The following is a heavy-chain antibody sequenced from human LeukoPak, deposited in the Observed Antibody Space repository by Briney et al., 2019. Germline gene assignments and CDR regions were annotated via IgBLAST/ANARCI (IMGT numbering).Heavy chain of an antibody. D-gene: IGHD3-10*01. CDR3: VKGFVHPTYYFDY. J-gene: IGHJ4*02. Sequence: PGGSLRVSCAASGFTFSNYAMMWVRQAPGKRLDWISSITGSGDGTYYADSVRGRFTISRDNSENTLYLQVNSLRVEDTAVYFCVKGFVHPTYYFDYWGQGTLVTVSS. CDR2: ITGSGDGT. V-gene: IGHV3-23*01. CDR1: GFTFSNYA.